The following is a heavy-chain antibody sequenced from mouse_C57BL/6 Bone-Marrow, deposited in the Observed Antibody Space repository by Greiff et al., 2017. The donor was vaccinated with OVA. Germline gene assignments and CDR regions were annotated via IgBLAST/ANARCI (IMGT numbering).Heavy chain of an antibody. D-gene: IGHD2-1*01. CDR3: ARQGYGKKYYFDY. V-gene: IGHV1-81*01. CDR1: GYTFTSYG. Sequence: VQLQESGAELARPGASVKLSCKASGYTFTSYGISWVKQRTGQGLEWIGEIYPRSGNTYYNEKFKGKATLTADKSSSTAYMELRSLTSEDSAVYLCARQGYGKKYYFDYWGQGTTLTVSS. CDR2: IYPRSGNT. J-gene: IGHJ2*01.